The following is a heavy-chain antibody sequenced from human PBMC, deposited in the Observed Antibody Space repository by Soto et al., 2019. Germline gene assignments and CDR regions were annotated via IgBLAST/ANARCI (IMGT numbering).Heavy chain of an antibody. Sequence: SETLSLTCAVSGGSLSSSNWWSWVRQPPGKALEWSGEINYSGSTNYNPSLNSRVTISADPSKNHFSLKLSSVTAADTAVYYCARGRYYDSSVRGAFDIWGQGTMVTVSS. J-gene: IGHJ3*02. D-gene: IGHD3-22*01. CDR2: INYSGST. V-gene: IGHV4-4*02. CDR3: ARGRYYDSSVRGAFDI. CDR1: GGSLSSSNW.